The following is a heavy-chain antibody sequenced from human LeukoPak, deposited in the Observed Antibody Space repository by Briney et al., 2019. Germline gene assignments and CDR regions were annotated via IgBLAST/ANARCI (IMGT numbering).Heavy chain of an antibody. Sequence: PSETLSLTCTVSGGSISGGSYYWSWIRQPAGKGLEWIGRIYTSGSTNYNPSLKSRVTISVDTSKNQFSLKLSSVTAADTAVYYCARDSWSGYYFDYWGQGTLVTVSS. J-gene: IGHJ4*02. CDR3: ARDSWSGYYFDY. CDR2: IYTSGST. V-gene: IGHV4-61*02. CDR1: GGSISGGSYY. D-gene: IGHD3-3*01.